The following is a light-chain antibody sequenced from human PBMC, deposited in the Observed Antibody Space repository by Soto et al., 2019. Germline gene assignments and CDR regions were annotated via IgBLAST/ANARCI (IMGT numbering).Light chain of an antibody. V-gene: IGLV1-51*01. Sequence: QSVLTQPPSVSAAPGQTVTIFGSGSSSNIGNNYVSWYQQLPGTAPKLLIYDNNKRPSGIPDRFSGSKSGTSATLGITGLQTGDEADYYCGTWDSSLSAGVFGGGTKLTVL. CDR1: SSNIGNNY. J-gene: IGLJ2*01. CDR3: GTWDSSLSAGV. CDR2: DNN.